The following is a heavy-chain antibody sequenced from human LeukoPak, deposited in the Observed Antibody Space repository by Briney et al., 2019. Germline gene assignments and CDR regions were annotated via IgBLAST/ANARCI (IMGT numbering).Heavy chain of an antibody. CDR3: ARGRVSSSFGPIDY. Sequence: SETLSLTCAVYGGSFSGYYWSWIRQPPGKGLEGIGEINHSGSTNYNPSLKSRVTISVDTSKNQFSLKLSSVTAADTAVYYCARGRVSSSFGPIDYWGQGTLVTVSS. CDR1: GGSFSGYY. V-gene: IGHV4-34*01. D-gene: IGHD6-13*01. CDR2: INHSGST. J-gene: IGHJ4*02.